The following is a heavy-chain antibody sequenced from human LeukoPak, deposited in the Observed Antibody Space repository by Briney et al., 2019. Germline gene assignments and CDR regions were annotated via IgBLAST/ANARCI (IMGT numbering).Heavy chain of an antibody. CDR1: EFSFSSYW. J-gene: IGHJ5*01. V-gene: IGHV3-7*01. D-gene: IGHD2-15*01. CDR2: IKQDGSEI. CDR3: ARDIDWLDC. Sequence: PGGSLRLSCVASEFSFSSYWMSWVRQAPGKGLEWVANIKQDGSEIYSGDSLKGRFTISRDNAKNSLYLQMNSLRGEDTAVYYCARDIDWLDCWGQGTLVTVSS.